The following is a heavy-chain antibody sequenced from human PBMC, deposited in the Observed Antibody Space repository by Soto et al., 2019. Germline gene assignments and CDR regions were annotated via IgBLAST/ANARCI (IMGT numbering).Heavy chain of an antibody. CDR1: GFTVSSNY. V-gene: IGHV3-66*01. CDR2: IYSGGTT. J-gene: IGHJ5*02. Sequence: PGGSLRLSCTASGFTVSSNYMSWVRQAPGKGLEWVSVIYSGGTTYYADSVKGRFTIFRDISKNTVYLQMDSLKVEDTAVYYCGRDVDTTSHLNWFDPWGQGVMVTVSS. D-gene: IGHD1-1*01. CDR3: GRDVDTTSHLNWFDP.